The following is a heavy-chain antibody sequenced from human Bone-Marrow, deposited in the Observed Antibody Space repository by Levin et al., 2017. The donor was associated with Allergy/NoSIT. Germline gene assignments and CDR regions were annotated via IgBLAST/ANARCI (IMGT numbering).Heavy chain of an antibody. Sequence: AASVKVSCKASGYTFTSYDINWVRQATGQGLEWMGWMNPNSGNTGYAQKFQGRVTMTRNTSISTAYMELSSLRSEDTAVYYCASSIGGPLDIVVAAFDIWGQGTMVTVSS. V-gene: IGHV1-8*01. CDR2: MNPNSGNT. J-gene: IGHJ3*02. CDR3: ASSIGGPLDIVVAAFDI. CDR1: GYTFTSYD. D-gene: IGHD2-21*01.